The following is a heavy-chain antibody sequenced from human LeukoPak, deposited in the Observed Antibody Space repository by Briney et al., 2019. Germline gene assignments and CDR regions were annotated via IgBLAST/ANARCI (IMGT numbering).Heavy chain of an antibody. CDR1: GFTFSSYS. J-gene: IGHJ4*02. V-gene: IGHV3-48*01. Sequence: AGGSLRLSRAASGFTFSSYSMNWVRQAPGKGLEWVSYISSSSSTIYYADSVKGRFTISRDNAKNSLYLQMNSLRAEDTAVYYCARVYYGSGSHIWGQGTLVTVSS. CDR3: ARVYYGSGSHI. CDR2: ISSSSSTI. D-gene: IGHD3-10*01.